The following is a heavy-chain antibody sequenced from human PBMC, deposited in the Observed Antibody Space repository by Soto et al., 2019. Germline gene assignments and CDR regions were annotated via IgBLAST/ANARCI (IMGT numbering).Heavy chain of an antibody. CDR1: GFTFSSYG. J-gene: IGHJ6*02. CDR2: IWYDGSNK. CDR3: ARGNAAAGLYYYYGMDV. V-gene: IGHV3-33*01. Sequence: GGSLRLSCAASGFTFSSYGMHWVRQAPGKGLEWVAVIWYDGSNKYYADSVKGRFTISRDNSKNTLYLQMNSLRAEDTAVYYCARGNAAAGLYYYYGMDVWGQGTTVTVSS. D-gene: IGHD6-13*01.